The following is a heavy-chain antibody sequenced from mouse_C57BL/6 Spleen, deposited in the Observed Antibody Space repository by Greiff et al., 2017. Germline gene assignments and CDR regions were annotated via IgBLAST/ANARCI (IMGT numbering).Heavy chain of an antibody. CDR3: ARRGGNYPYWYFDV. Sequence: EVKLVESGGGLVKPGGSLKLSCAASGFTFSSYTMSWVRQTPEKRLEWVATISGGGGNTYYPDSVKGRFTISRDNAKNTLYLQMSSLRSEDTALYYCARRGGNYPYWYFDVWGTGTTVTVSS. V-gene: IGHV5-9*01. CDR1: GFTFSSYT. CDR2: ISGGGGNT. D-gene: IGHD2-1*01. J-gene: IGHJ1*03.